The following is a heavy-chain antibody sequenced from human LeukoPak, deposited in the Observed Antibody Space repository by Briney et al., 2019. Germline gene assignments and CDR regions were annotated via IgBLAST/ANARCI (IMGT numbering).Heavy chain of an antibody. Sequence: SETLSLTCSVSGGSISSFYWSWIRQPAGKGLEWIGRIDTSGLISYNPSLKSRVTMSVDTSKNQFSLKLTSVTAADTAVYYCVRAGNYGVRGVISSDVWGQGTTVTVSS. CDR1: GGSISSFY. CDR2: IDTSGLI. V-gene: IGHV4-4*07. J-gene: IGHJ6*02. D-gene: IGHD3-10*01. CDR3: VRAGNYGVRGVISSDV.